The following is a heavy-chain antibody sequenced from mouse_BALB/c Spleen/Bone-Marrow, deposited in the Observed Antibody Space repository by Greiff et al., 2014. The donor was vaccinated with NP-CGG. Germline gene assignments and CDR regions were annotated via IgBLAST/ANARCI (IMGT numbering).Heavy chain of an antibody. J-gene: IGHJ2*01. D-gene: IGHD1-1*01. CDR2: IDPANGNS. CDR3: AFITTVVEYYFDY. V-gene: IGHV14-3*02. CDR1: GFNIKDTY. Sequence: EVKVEESGAELVKPGASVKLSCTASGFNIKDTYMHWVKQRPEQGLEWIGRIDPANGNSKYDPKFQGKATITADTSSNTAYLQLSSLTSEDTAVYCCAFITTVVEYYFDYWGQGTTLSVSS.